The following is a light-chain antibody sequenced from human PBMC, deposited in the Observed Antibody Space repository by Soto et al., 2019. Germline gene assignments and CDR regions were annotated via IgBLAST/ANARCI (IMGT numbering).Light chain of an antibody. CDR2: EGS. Sequence: QSALTQPASVSGSPGQSITISCAGTSSDIGGYNLVSRYQQHPGKAPKLMIYEGSKRPSGVSTRFSGSKSGNTASLAISGLQAEDEADYYCCSYAGSTIWVFGGGSKLTVL. CDR3: CSYAGSTIWV. V-gene: IGLV2-23*01. CDR1: SSDIGGYNL. J-gene: IGLJ3*02.